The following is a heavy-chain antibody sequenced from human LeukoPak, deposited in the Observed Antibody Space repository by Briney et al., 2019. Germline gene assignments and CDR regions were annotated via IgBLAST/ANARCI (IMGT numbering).Heavy chain of an antibody. CDR2: ISGSGGTT. J-gene: IGHJ4*02. CDR3: AKDSELYDILTGFDY. V-gene: IGHV3-23*01. Sequence: PGGSLRLSCAASGFAFSSYAVSWVRQAPRNGLQWVSTISGSGGTTYYADSVKGRFTISRDNSKNTLYLQMNSLRAEDTAVYYCAKDSELYDILTGFDYWGQGTLVTVSS. D-gene: IGHD3-9*01. CDR1: GFAFSSYA.